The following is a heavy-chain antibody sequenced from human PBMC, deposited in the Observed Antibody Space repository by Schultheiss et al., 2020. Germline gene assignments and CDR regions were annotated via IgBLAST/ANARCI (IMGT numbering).Heavy chain of an antibody. CDR1: GFTFSNYG. CDR2: ISYDGSNK. D-gene: IGHD3-10*01. CDR3: AREDRLWFREPRAFDF. J-gene: IGHJ4*02. Sequence: GGSLRLSCAASGFTFSNYGMHWVRQAPGKGLEWVAVISYDGSNKYYADSVKGRFTISRDNSKNTLYLQMNSLRAEDTAVYYCAREDRLWFREPRAFDFWGQGTLVTVSS. V-gene: IGHV3-30*03.